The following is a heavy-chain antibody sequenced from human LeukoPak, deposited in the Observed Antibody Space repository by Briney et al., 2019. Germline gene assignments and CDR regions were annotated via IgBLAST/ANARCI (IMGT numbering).Heavy chain of an antibody. CDR2: IIGSGDTT. V-gene: IGHV3-23*01. CDR1: GFTFSNYA. CDR3: AKRGGLSGAPGHFDY. Sequence: GGSLRLSCAASGFTFSNYAMSWVRQAPGKAPEWVSAIIGSGDTTYYADSVKGRFTISRDNSKNTLSLQMNSLGAEDTAVYYCAKRGGLSGAPGHFDYWGQGTLVTVSS. J-gene: IGHJ4*02. D-gene: IGHD3-10*01.